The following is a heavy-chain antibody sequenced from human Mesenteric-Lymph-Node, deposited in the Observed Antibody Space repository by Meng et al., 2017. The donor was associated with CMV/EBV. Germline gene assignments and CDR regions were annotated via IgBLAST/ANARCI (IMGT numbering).Heavy chain of an antibody. V-gene: IGHV3-9*01. CDR2: ISWNSGST. D-gene: IGHD5-18*01. CDR1: GFTFDDYA. Sequence: GGSLRLSCAASGFTFDDYAMHWVRQAPGKGLEWVSGISWNSGSTGYADSVKGRFTISRDNAKNSLYLQMNSLKTEDTALYYCAKGGVETTMNRFDYWGQGTLVTVSS. CDR3: AKGGVETTMNRFDY. J-gene: IGHJ4*02.